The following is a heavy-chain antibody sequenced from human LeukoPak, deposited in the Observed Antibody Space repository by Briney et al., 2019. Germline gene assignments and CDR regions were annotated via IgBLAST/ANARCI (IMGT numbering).Heavy chain of an antibody. J-gene: IGHJ4*02. CDR3: ASTVYDFWSRYYTRPFDY. V-gene: IGHV4-59*01. Sequence: SETLSLTCTVSGGSISSYYWSWIRQPPGKGLEWIGYIYYSGSTNYNPSLKSRVTISVDTSKNQFSLKLSSVTAADTAVYYCASTVYDFWSRYYTRPFDYWGQATLLTVSS. D-gene: IGHD3-3*01. CDR1: GGSISSYY. CDR2: IYYSGST.